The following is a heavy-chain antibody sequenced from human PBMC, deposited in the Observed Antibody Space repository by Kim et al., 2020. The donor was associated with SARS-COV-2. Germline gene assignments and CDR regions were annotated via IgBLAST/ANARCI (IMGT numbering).Heavy chain of an antibody. CDR3: ARGGIWAGREFWFDP. V-gene: IGHV4-59*13. Sequence: SETLSLTCTVSGGSISSYYWSWIRQPPGKGLEWIGYIYYSGSTNYNPSLKSRVTISVDTSKNQFSLKLSSVTAADTAVYYCARGGIWAGREFWFDPWGQGTLVTVSS. CDR1: GGSISSYY. D-gene: IGHD3-10*01. CDR2: IYYSGST. J-gene: IGHJ5*02.